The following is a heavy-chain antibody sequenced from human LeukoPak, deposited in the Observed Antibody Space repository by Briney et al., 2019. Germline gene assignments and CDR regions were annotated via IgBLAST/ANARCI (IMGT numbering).Heavy chain of an antibody. V-gene: IGHV3-64*04. J-gene: IGHJ4*02. CDR3: ARGGVRGSYYYFDY. Sequence: PGGSLRLSCAASGFTFSSYGMHWVRQAPGKGLEYASAISSNGGSTYYADSVKGRFTISRDNSKNTLYLQMNSLRAEDTAVYYCARGGVRGSYYYFDYWGQGTLVTVSS. D-gene: IGHD3-16*01. CDR1: GFTFSSYG. CDR2: ISSNGGST.